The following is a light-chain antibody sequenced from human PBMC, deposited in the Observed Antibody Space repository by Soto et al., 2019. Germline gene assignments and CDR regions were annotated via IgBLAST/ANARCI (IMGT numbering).Light chain of an antibody. CDR3: SSFASSSTLV. Sequence: QSALTQPASVSGSPGQSITISCTGTSSDVGAYNYVSWYQQHPGKAPKLMIYEVSNRPSGVSNRFSGSKSGNTASLSISGLQAEDEADYYCSSFASSSTLVFGNGTTVTVL. V-gene: IGLV2-14*01. CDR1: SSDVGAYNY. J-gene: IGLJ1*01. CDR2: EVS.